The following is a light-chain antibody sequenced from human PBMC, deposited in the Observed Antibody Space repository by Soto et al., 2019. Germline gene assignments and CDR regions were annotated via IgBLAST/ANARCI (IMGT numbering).Light chain of an antibody. CDR1: SSDVGGYDY. V-gene: IGLV2-14*01. CDR2: EVN. Sequence: QSVLTQPASVSGSPGQSITISCTGTSSDVGGYDYVSWYQLHPGKAPKLMVFEVNNRPSGVSYRFSGSKSGNTASLTISGLQAEDEADYFCSSYSIRTAYLFRTGTKVTVL. CDR3: SSYSIRTAYL. J-gene: IGLJ1*01.